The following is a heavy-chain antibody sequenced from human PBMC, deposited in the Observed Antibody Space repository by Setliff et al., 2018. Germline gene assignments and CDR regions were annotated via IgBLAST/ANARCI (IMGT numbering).Heavy chain of an antibody. D-gene: IGHD6-13*01. V-gene: IGHV4-38-2*01. CDR2: IYYRGSA. Sequence: SETLSLTCAVSGYSISSGYNWGWIRQPPGKGLEWIGSIYYRGSASYNSSLKSRVSISVDTSKNQFSLNLNAVTAADTAVYYCARFAGSSWVDYWGQGTLVTVSS. CDR1: GYSISSGYN. CDR3: ARFAGSSWVDY. J-gene: IGHJ4*02.